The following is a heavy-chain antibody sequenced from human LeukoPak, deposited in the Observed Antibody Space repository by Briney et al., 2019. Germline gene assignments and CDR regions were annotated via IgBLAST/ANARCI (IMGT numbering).Heavy chain of an antibody. Sequence: SETLSLTCTVSGGSISSGGYSWSWIRQHPGKGLEWIGYIYYSGSTYYNPSLKSRVTISVDTSKNQFSLKLSSVTAADTAVYYCARVLQAARRAFDYWGQGTLVTVSS. J-gene: IGHJ4*02. CDR2: IYYSGST. CDR3: ARVLQAARRAFDY. V-gene: IGHV4-31*03. D-gene: IGHD6-6*01. CDR1: GGSISSGGYS.